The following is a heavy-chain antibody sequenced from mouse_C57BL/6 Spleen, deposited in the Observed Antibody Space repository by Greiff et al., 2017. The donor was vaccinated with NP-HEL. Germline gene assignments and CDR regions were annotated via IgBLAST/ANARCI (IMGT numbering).Heavy chain of an antibody. Sequence: QVQLQQPGAELVKPGASVKLSCKASGYTFTSYWMQWVKQRPGQGLEWIGEIDPSDSYTNYNQKFKGKATLTVDTSSSTAYMQLSSLTSEDSAVYYCARPSTVVATPDWYFDVWGTGTTVTVSS. D-gene: IGHD1-1*01. J-gene: IGHJ1*03. CDR1: GYTFTSYW. V-gene: IGHV1-50*01. CDR3: ARPSTVVATPDWYFDV. CDR2: IDPSDSYT.